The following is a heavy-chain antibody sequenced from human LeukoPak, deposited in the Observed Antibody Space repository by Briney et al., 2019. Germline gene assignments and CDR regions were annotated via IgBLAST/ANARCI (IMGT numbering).Heavy chain of an antibody. CDR3: ARGGSGSYGGLEDY. CDR1: GYTFTGYY. V-gene: IGHV1-2*06. CDR2: INPNSCGT. Sequence: ASVKVSCKASGYTFTGYYMHWVRQAPGQGLEWMGRINPNSCGTNYAQKFQGRVTMTRDTSISTAYMELSRLRSDDTAVYYCARGGSGSYGGLEDYWGQGTLVTVSS. D-gene: IGHD1-26*01. J-gene: IGHJ4*02.